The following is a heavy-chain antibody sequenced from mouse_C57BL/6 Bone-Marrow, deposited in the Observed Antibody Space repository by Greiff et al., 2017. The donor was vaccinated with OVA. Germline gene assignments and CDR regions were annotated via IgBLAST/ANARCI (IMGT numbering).Heavy chain of an antibody. J-gene: IGHJ2*01. CDR2: IYPGNSDT. CDR1: GYTFTSYW. Sequence: EVQAVESGTVLARPGASVKMSCKTSGYTFTSYWMHWVKQRPGQGLEWVGAIYPGNSDTSFNQKFKGKAKLTAVTSASTAYMGLSGLTKEDSAVYYCTRYGNLDYWGQGTTLTVSA. V-gene: IGHV1-5*01. CDR3: TRYGNLDY. D-gene: IGHD2-1*01.